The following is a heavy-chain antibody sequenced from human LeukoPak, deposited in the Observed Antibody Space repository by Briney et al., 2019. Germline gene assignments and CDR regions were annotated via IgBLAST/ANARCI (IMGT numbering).Heavy chain of an antibody. J-gene: IGHJ4*02. CDR2: VNAVGST. Sequence: PSETLSLTCAVPGGSLSGYYWNWIRQPPGKGLEWIGYVNAVGSTKYNPSLSSRLTISVDKSKNQFSLKLNSVTAADSAVYFCARRVPAASGGGFDYWGQGTLVAVSS. V-gene: IGHV4-4*08. CDR3: ARRVPAASGGGFDY. CDR1: GGSLSGYY. D-gene: IGHD2-2*01.